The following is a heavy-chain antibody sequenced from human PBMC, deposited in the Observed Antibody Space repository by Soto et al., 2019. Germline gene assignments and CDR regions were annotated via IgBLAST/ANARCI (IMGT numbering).Heavy chain of an antibody. D-gene: IGHD4-17*01. CDR3: ARDVTTPYYYYGMDV. Sequence: ASVTVSCKASGYTFTSYGISWVRQAPGQGLEWMGWISAYNGNTNYAQKLQGRVTMTTDTSTSTAYMELRSLRSDDTAVYYCARDVTTPYYYYGMDVWGQGTTVTVSS. CDR1: GYTFTSYG. J-gene: IGHJ6*02. V-gene: IGHV1-18*01. CDR2: ISAYNGNT.